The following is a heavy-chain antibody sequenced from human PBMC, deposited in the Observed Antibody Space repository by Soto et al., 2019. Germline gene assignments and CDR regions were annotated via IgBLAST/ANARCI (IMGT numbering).Heavy chain of an antibody. CDR3: ARDPSYHFWSGYPDY. J-gene: IGHJ4*02. V-gene: IGHV1-3*01. Sequence: ASVKVSCKASGYTFTSYAMHWVRQAPGQRLEWMGWINAGNGNTKYSQKFQGRVTITRDTSASTAYMELSSLRSEDTAVYYCARDPSYHFWSGYPDYWGQGTLVTVSS. D-gene: IGHD3-3*01. CDR2: INAGNGNT. CDR1: GYTFTSYA.